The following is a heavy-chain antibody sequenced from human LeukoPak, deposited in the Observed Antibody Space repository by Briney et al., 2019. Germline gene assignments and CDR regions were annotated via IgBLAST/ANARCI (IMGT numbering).Heavy chain of an antibody. J-gene: IGHJ4*02. V-gene: IGHV3-7*01. CDR1: GFTFSSYW. Sequence: GGSLRLSCAASGFTFSSYWMSWVRQAPGKGLEWVANIKQDGSEKYYVDSVKGRFTISRDNAKNSLYLQMNSLRAEDTALYYCARDPGSSGWYLFDNWGQGTLVTVSS. D-gene: IGHD6-19*01. CDR3: ARDPGSSGWYLFDN. CDR2: IKQDGSEK.